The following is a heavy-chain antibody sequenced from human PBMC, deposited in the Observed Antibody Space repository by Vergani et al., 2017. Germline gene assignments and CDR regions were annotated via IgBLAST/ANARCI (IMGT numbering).Heavy chain of an antibody. CDR2: IIPIFGTA. D-gene: IGHD2-15*01. J-gene: IGHJ6*03. CDR3: ASREWWQLVEYYYYYMDV. V-gene: IGHV1-69*01. Sequence: QVQLVQSGAEVKKPGSSVKVSCKASGVTFSSYAISWVRQAPGQGLEWMGGIIPIFGTANYAQKFQGGVTITADESTSTAYLELSSLRSEDTAVYYCASREWWQLVEYYYYYMDVWGKGTTVTVSS. CDR1: GVTFSSYA.